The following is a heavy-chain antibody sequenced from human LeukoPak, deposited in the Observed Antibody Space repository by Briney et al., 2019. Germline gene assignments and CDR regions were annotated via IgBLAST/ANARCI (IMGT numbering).Heavy chain of an antibody. CDR3: ARDREGSSWYDY. J-gene: IGHJ4*02. V-gene: IGHV3-30-3*01. D-gene: IGHD6-13*01. CDR1: RFTFSNYA. CDR2: ISYDGSNK. Sequence: GGSLRLSCAASRFTFSNYAMHWVRQAPGKGLEGVAVISYDGSNKYYADSVKGRFTISRDNAKNSLYLQMNSLRAEDTAMYYCARDREGSSWYDYWGQGTLVTVSS.